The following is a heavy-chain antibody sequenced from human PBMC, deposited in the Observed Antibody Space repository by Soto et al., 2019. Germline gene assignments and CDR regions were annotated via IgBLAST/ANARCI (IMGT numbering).Heavy chain of an antibody. CDR3: ARGYYYGSGNRGDV. D-gene: IGHD3-10*01. V-gene: IGHV4-34*01. J-gene: IGHJ6*04. Sequence: SETLSLTCAVYGGSFSGYYWSWIRQPPGKGLEWIGEINHSGSTNYNPSLKSRVTISVDTSKNQFSLKLSSVTAADTAVYYCARGYYYGSGNRGDVWGKGTTVTVSS. CDR2: INHSGST. CDR1: GGSFSGYY.